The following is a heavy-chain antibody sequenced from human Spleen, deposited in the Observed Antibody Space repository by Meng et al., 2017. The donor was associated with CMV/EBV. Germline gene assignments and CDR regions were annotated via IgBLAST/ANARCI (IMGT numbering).Heavy chain of an antibody. CDR1: GYTFTSYG. J-gene: IGHJ5*02. CDR3: ARVRYSSGWNPGWFDP. V-gene: IGHV1-18*01. D-gene: IGHD6-19*01. CDR2: ISAYNGST. Sequence: QVQLVQSETEMKKPGASVKVSCKASGYTFTSYGISWVRQAPGQGLEWMGWISAYNGSTNYAQKLQGRVTMTTDTSTSTAYMELRSLRSDDTAVYYCARVRYSSGWNPGWFDPWGQGTLVTVSS.